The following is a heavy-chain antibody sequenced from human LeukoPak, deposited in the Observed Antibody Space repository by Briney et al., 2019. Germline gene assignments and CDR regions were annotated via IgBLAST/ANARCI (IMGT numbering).Heavy chain of an antibody. CDR1: GFTVSSNY. CDR2: IYSGGST. Sequence: PGGSLRLSCAASGFTVSSNYMSWVRQAPGKGLEWVSVIYSGGSTYYADSVKGRFTISRDNSKDTLYLQMNSLRAEDTAVYYCAREPGYKTGFDYWGQGTLVTVSS. V-gene: IGHV3-53*01. D-gene: IGHD1-1*01. CDR3: AREPGYKTGFDY. J-gene: IGHJ4*02.